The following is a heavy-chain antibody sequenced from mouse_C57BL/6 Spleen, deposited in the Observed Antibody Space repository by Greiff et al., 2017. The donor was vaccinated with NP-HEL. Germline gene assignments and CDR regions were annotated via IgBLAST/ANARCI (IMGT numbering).Heavy chain of an antibody. CDR1: GYTFTSYG. V-gene: IGHV1-81*01. D-gene: IGHD2-4*01. CDR3: ARRGYDHGGFAY. J-gene: IGHJ3*01. Sequence: VQLQESGAELARPGASVKLSCKASGYTFTSYGISWVKQRTGQGLEWIGEICPRSGSTYYNEKLKGQATLTADKSSSTAYMELRSLTSEDSAVYFCARRGYDHGGFAYWGQGTLVTVSA. CDR2: ICPRSGST.